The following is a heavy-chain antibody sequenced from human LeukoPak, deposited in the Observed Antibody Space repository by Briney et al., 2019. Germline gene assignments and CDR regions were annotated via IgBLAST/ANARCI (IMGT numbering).Heavy chain of an antibody. Sequence: GGSLRLYCAASGFIFSSYAMTWVRQAPGKGLEWVSSISHKGENTYYADSVKGRFTISRDNSRNTLYLQMSSLRAEDTAVYYCAKDLTNGDYELGYFDYWGQGTLVTVSS. CDR1: GFIFSSYA. CDR2: ISHKGENT. D-gene: IGHD4-17*01. J-gene: IGHJ4*02. V-gene: IGHV3-23*01. CDR3: AKDLTNGDYELGYFDY.